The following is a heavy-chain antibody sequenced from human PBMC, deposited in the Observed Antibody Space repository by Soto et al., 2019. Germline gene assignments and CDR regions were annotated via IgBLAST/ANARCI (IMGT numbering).Heavy chain of an antibody. V-gene: IGHV3-30-3*01. CDR2: ISYDGSDK. J-gene: IGHJ4*02. CDR3: AKDSALWQWLVIPDYFDY. CDR1: GFTFSSYA. Sequence: GGSLRLSCAASGFTFSSYAMHWVRQAPGKGLEWVALISYDGSDKDYADSVKGRFTISRDNSKNTLYLQMNSLRAEDTAVYYCAKDSALWQWLVIPDYFDYWGPGTLVTVSS. D-gene: IGHD6-19*01.